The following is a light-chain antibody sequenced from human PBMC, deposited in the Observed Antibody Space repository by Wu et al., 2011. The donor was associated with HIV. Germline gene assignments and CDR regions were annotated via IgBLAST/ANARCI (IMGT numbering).Light chain of an antibody. CDR1: QTVSNTD. CDR3: QHYNNWSGYN. Sequence: EIVLTQSPATLSLSPGERATLSCRASQTVSNTDLAWYQQRPGQAPRLLMYGTSSRTSGVPDRFSGSGSGTEFTLTISSLQSEDSAVYYCQHYNNWSGYNFGQGDQVGNQT. J-gene: IGKJ2*01. V-gene: IGKV3D-15*01. CDR2: GTS.